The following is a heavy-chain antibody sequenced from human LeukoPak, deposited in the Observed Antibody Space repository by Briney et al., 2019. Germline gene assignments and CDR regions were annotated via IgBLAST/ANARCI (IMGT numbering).Heavy chain of an antibody. J-gene: IGHJ3*02. CDR3: ARGGVFGYGSGSYPHAFDI. Sequence: GGSLRLSCAASGFTVSSNYMSWVRQAPGKGLEWVSVIYSGGSTYYADSVKGRFTISRDNSKNTLYLQMHSLRAEDTAVYYCARGGVFGYGSGSYPHAFDIWGQGTMVTVSS. V-gene: IGHV3-66*01. CDR1: GFTVSSNY. D-gene: IGHD3-10*01. CDR2: IYSGGST.